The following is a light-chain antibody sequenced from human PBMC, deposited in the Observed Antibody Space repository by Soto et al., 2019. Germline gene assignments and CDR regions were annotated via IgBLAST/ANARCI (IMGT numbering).Light chain of an antibody. Sequence: EIVMRQSPDTLPSSPWARDTHSSMASQRVSRHIAWYQQKPGQAPRLLIYDASNRATGIPARFSGSGCGTEFTLTISSLQSEDFAVYYCQQYNNWPLTFGGGTKVDIK. CDR3: QQYNNWPLT. J-gene: IGKJ4*01. CDR2: DAS. V-gene: IGKV3D-15*01. CDR1: QRVSRH.